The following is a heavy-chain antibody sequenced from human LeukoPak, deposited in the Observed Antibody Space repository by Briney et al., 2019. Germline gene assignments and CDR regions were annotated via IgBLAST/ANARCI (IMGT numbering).Heavy chain of an antibody. V-gene: IGHV3-21*01. CDR3: ARDLRVVTLVGWCDP. D-gene: IGHD4-23*01. CDR1: GFTFSSYS. J-gene: IGHJ5*02. Sequence: GGSLRLSCAASGFTFSSYSMNWVRQAPGKGLEWVSSISSSSSYIYYADSVKGRFTISRDNAKNSLYLQMNNLRAEDTAVYYCARDLRVVTLVGWCDPWGQGTLDSV. CDR2: ISSSSSYI.